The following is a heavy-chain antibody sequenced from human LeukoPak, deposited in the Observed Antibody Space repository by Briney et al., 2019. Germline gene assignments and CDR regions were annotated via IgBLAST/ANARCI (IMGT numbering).Heavy chain of an antibody. J-gene: IGHJ1*01. D-gene: IGHD3-22*01. CDR2: VIPIFGTA. CDR1: GGTFSSYA. Sequence: SVKVSCKASGGTFSSYAISWVRQAPGQGLEWMGGVIPIFGTANYAQKFQGRVTITTAESTPTAYTHLSSLRSEDPAVYYCASLYHYDSSAQYSQHWGPGTPVTVSS. V-gene: IGHV1-69*05. CDR3: ASLYHYDSSAQYSQH.